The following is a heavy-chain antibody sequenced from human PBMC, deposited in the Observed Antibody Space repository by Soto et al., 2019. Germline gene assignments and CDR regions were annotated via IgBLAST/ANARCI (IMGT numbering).Heavy chain of an antibody. V-gene: IGHV4-34*01. CDR2: INHSGST. CDR3: ARGPGYYHDSSGYTPPFDY. CDR1: GGSFSGYY. Sequence: PSETLSLTCAVYGGSFSGYYWSWIRQPPGKGLEWIGEINHSGSTNYNPSLKSRVTISVDTSKNQFSLKLSSVTAADTAVYYCARGPGYYHDSSGYTPPFDYWGQGTLVTVSS. D-gene: IGHD3-22*01. J-gene: IGHJ4*02.